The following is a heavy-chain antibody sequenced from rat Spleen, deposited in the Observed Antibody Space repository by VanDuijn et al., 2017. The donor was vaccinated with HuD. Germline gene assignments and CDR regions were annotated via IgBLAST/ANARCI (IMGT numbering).Heavy chain of an antibody. CDR2: IIDTGGST. J-gene: IGHJ2*01. V-gene: IGHV5-31*01. Sequence: EVQLVESDGGLVQPGRSLKLSCAASGFTFSNYWMTWIRQAPGKGLEWVASIIDTGGSTYYLDSVKGRFTISRDNAKNTLYLQMNSLRSEDTATYYCARRHYGYTDYFDYWGQGVMVTVSS. CDR1: GFTFSNYW. D-gene: IGHD1-9*01. CDR3: ARRHYGYTDYFDY.